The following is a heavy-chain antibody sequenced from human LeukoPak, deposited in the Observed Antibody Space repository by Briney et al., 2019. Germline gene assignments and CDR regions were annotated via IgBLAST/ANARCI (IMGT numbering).Heavy chain of an antibody. CDR1: GGSISSSSYY. J-gene: IGHJ4*02. V-gene: IGHV4-39*01. Sequence: SETLSLTCTVSGGSISSSSYYWGWIRQPPGKGLEWIASISYSGSIYYNPSLTSRVTISVDTSKNQFSLKVNSVTAADTAVYYCARHRGSGSYYDPHDYWGQGTLVTVSS. CDR3: ARHRGSGSYYDPHDY. CDR2: ISYSGSI. D-gene: IGHD1-26*01.